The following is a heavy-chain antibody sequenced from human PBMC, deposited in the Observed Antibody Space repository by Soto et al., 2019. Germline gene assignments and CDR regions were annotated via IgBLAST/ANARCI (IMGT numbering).Heavy chain of an antibody. CDR2: VYHSGST. Sequence: QVQLQESGPGLVKPSETLSLTCTVSGGSISSHYWSWIRQPPGKGLEWIGYVYHSGSTNYNPSLKSRVTLSLDTSKNQFSLRLNSVTAADTAVYYCARSTSNSPTVWFDPWGQGTLVSVSS. CDR1: GGSISSHY. V-gene: IGHV4-59*11. D-gene: IGHD2-2*01. J-gene: IGHJ5*02. CDR3: ARSTSNSPTVWFDP.